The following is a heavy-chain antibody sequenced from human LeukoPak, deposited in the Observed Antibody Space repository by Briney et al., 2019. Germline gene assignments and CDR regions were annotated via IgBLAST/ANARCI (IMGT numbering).Heavy chain of an antibody. V-gene: IGHV4-38-2*02. Sequence: SETLSLTCTVSGYSISSGYYWGWIRQPPGTGLDWIGIIYHSGSTYYNPSLKSRVTISVDTSKNQFSLKLSSVTAADTAVYYCARALRFLEWLSWFDPWGQGTLVTVSS. CDR2: IYHSGST. CDR1: GYSISSGYY. J-gene: IGHJ5*02. D-gene: IGHD3-3*01. CDR3: ARALRFLEWLSWFDP.